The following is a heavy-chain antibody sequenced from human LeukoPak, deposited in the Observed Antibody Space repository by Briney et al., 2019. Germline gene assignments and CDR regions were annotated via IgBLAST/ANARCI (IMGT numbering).Heavy chain of an antibody. Sequence: GGSLRLSCAASGFTFSDYYMSWIRQAPGKGLEWVSYINSSGSTIYYADSVKGRFTISRDNAKNSLYLQMNSLRAEDTAVYYCARDDCSGGSCYSDYWGQGTLVTVSS. D-gene: IGHD2-15*01. CDR3: ARDDCSGGSCYSDY. CDR2: INSSGSTI. CDR1: GFTFSDYY. V-gene: IGHV3-11*01. J-gene: IGHJ4*02.